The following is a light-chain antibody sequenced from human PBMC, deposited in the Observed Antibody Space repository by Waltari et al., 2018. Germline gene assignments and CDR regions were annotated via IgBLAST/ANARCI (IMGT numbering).Light chain of an antibody. V-gene: IGLV2-23*01. CDR2: EAT. CDR1: SSDFGDYNH. J-gene: IGLJ3*02. Sequence: QSALTQPASVSRSPGQSITISCTGASSDFGDYNHVSWYQHHPDRAPKLLIYEATNRPSGISGRFSGSKSGYTASLTISGLQTEDDADYYCCSYAGSNTLMFGGGTKLTVL. CDR3: CSYAGSNTLM.